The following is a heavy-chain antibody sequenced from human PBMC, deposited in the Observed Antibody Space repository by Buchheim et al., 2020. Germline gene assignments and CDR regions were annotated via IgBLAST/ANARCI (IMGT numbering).Heavy chain of an antibody. V-gene: IGHV3-30*04. CDR2: ISYDGSNK. CDR3: ARSTVTTLNYYYYGMGV. Sequence: QVQLVESGGGVVQPGRSLRLPCAASGFTFSSYAMHWVRQAPGKGLEWVAVISYDGSNKYYADSVKGRFTISRDNSKNTLYLQMNSLRAEDTAVYYCARSTVTTLNYYYYGMGVWGQGTT. J-gene: IGHJ6*02. D-gene: IGHD4-11*01. CDR1: GFTFSSYA.